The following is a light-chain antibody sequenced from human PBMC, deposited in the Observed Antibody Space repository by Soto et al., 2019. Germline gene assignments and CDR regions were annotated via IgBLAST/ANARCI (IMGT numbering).Light chain of an antibody. J-gene: IGKJ1*01. CDR1: QSVSSNY. CDR3: QQNGSSPRT. V-gene: IGKV3-20*01. Sequence: EIVLTQSPGTLSLSPGERATLSCRASQSVSSNYLAWFQQKPGQAPRLLIHGASSRATGIPDRFSGSGSGTDFTLIISRLEPEDFAVYYCQQNGSSPRTFGQGPKVEIK. CDR2: GAS.